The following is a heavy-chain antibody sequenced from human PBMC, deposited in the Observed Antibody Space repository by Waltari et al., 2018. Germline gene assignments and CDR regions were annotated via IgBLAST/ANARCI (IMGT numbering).Heavy chain of an antibody. J-gene: IGHJ3*02. CDR1: GYSFTSYW. CDR2: IYPGDSDT. D-gene: IGHD4-17*01. Sequence: EVQLVQSGAEVKKPGESLKISCKGSGYSFTSYWIGWVRQMPGKGLEWMGIIYPGDSDTRYRPSFQGQVTISADKSISTAYLQWSSLKASDTAMYYCARAPTVVTLNGAFDIWGQGTMVTVSS. V-gene: IGHV5-51*01. CDR3: ARAPTVVTLNGAFDI.